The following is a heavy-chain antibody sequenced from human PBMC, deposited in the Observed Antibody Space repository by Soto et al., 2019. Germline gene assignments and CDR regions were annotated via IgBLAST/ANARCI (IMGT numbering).Heavy chain of an antibody. Sequence: GGSLRLSCAASGFTFSSYAMSWVRQAPGKGLEWVSAISGSGGSTYYADSVKGRFTISRDNSKNTLYLQMNSLRAEDTAVYYCAKERITIFGVVPRWFDPWGQGTLVTVSS. CDR3: AKERITIFGVVPRWFDP. J-gene: IGHJ5*02. D-gene: IGHD3-3*01. V-gene: IGHV3-23*01. CDR1: GFTFSSYA. CDR2: ISGSGGST.